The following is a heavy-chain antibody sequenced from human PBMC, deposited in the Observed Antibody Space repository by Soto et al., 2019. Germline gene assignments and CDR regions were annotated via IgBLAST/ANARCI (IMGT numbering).Heavy chain of an antibody. J-gene: IGHJ3*02. CDR2: IYYSGST. D-gene: IGHD5-18*01. CDR3: ASSKKTWIQLWPTGAFDI. CDR1: GGSISSSSYY. V-gene: IGHV4-39*01. Sequence: SETLSLTCTVSGGSISSSSYYWGWIRQPPGKGLEWIGSIYYSGSTYYNPSLKSRVTISVDTSKNQFSLKLSSVTAADTAVYYCASSKKTWIQLWPTGAFDIWGQGTMVTVSS.